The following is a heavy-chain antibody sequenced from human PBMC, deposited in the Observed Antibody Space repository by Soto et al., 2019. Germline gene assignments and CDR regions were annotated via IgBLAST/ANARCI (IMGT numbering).Heavy chain of an antibody. CDR2: IHYSGSA. Sequence: TLETLSLTCTFSGSSIICYYLTGIRQCPERGLEWIGYIHYSGSANYNPSVNSRLTMSVDRSKSQFSMKLDSVTAADTAVYYCARGVGGSGLNWFDPWGQGTLDTVSS. J-gene: IGHJ5*02. D-gene: IGHD6-19*01. CDR1: GSSIICYY. V-gene: IGHV4-59*12. CDR3: ARGVGGSGLNWFDP.